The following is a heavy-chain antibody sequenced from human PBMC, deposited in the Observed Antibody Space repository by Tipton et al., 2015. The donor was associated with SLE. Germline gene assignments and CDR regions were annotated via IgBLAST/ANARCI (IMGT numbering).Heavy chain of an antibody. CDR2: IRSKAYGGTT. CDR3: TRWGTYQLLHVSG. CDR1: GFTFSSYA. J-gene: IGHJ4*02. D-gene: IGHD2-2*01. V-gene: IGHV3-49*03. Sequence: RSLRLSCAASGFTFSSYAMSWFRQAPGKGLEWVGFIRSKAYGGTTEYAASVKGRFTISRDDSKSIAYLQMNSLKTEDTAVYYCTRWGTYQLLHVSGWGQGTLVTVSS.